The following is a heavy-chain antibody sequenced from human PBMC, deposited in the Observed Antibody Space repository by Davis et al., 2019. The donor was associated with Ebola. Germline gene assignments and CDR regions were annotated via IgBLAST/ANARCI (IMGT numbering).Heavy chain of an antibody. Sequence: PGGSLRLSCAPSGFTFSTYWMSWVRQAPGKGLEWVANIKQDGSEKYYVDSVKGRFTISRDNAKNSLYLQMNSLRAEDTAVYYCARKSTFFDYWGQGTRVTVSS. D-gene: IGHD3-16*01. CDR2: IKQDGSEK. V-gene: IGHV3-7*03. CDR1: GFTFSTYW. CDR3: ARKSTFFDY. J-gene: IGHJ4*02.